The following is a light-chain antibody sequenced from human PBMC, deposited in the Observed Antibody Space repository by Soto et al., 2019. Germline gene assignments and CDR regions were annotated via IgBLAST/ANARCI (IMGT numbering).Light chain of an antibody. CDR2: HVT. Sequence: QSALTQPRSVSGSPGQSVTISCTGTSSDVGGYNFVSWYQQHPGKAPKLMIYHVTKRPSGVPDRFYGYKSGNTASLTISGLQAEDEADYYCCSYAGSYTLAFAGGTKVTVL. J-gene: IGLJ2*01. CDR3: CSYAGSYTLA. V-gene: IGLV2-11*01. CDR1: SSDVGGYNF.